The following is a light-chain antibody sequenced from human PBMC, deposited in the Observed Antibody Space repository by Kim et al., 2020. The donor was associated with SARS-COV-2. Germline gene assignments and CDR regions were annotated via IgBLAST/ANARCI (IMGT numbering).Light chain of an antibody. CDR2: DAS. CDR1: QTVSSNY. Sequence: DIVLTQSPGTLCLSPGERATLSCRASQTVSSNYLAWYQQKPGQAPRLLIYDASTRATGIPDRFSGSGSGTDFTLIISRLEPEDFAVYYCQQYGSAPRTFGQGTKVEIK. CDR3: QQYGSAPRT. J-gene: IGKJ1*01. V-gene: IGKV3-20*01.